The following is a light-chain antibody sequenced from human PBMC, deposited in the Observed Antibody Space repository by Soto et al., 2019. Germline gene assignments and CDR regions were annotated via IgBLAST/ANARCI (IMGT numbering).Light chain of an antibody. CDR2: DAS. CDR1: QSVSSSY. CDR3: QQRRNWPPLT. Sequence: EIVLTQSPGTLSLSPGERATLSGRASQSVSSSYLAWYQQKPGPAPRLLIYDASNRATGIPARFSGSGSGTDFTLTISSLEPEDFAVYYCQQRRNWPPLTFGGGTKVDIK. V-gene: IGKV3D-20*02. J-gene: IGKJ4*01.